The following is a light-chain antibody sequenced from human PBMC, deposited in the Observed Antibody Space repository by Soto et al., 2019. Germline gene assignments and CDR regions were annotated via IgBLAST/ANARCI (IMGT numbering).Light chain of an antibody. CDR2: GNS. V-gene: IGLV1-40*01. J-gene: IGLJ3*02. CDR1: SSNIGAGYD. Sequence: QSALTQPPSVSGAPGQRVTMSCTRSSSNIGAGYDVHWYQQLPGTAPKLLIYGNSNRPSGVPDRFSGSKSGTSASLAITGLQAEDEADYYCQSHDSSLSVRVFGGGTKLTVL. CDR3: QSHDSSLSVRV.